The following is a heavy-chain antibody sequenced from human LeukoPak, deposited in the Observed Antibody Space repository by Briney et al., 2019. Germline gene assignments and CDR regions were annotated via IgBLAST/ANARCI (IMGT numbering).Heavy chain of an antibody. CDR3: ASVDTTMVTFDY. V-gene: IGHV4-4*02. J-gene: IGHJ4*02. CDR1: GGSISSSNW. D-gene: IGHD5-18*01. CDR2: IYHSGST. Sequence: KPSGTLSLTCAVSGGSISSSNWWSWVRQPPGKGLEWIGEIYHSGSTNYSPSLKSRVTISVDKPKNQFSLKLSSVTAADTAVYYCASVDTTMVTFDYWGQRTLVTVSS.